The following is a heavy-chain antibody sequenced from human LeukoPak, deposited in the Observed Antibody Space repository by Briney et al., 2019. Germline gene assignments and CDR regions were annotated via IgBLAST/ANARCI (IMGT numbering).Heavy chain of an antibody. Sequence: SETLSLTCAVSGYSISSGYYWGWIRQPPGKGLEWIGSIYHSGSTYYNPSLKSRVTISVDTSKNQFSLKLSSVTAADTAVYYCARLFPGDYDSLHAFDIWGQGTMVIVSS. CDR3: ARLFPGDYDSLHAFDI. V-gene: IGHV4-38-2*01. CDR1: GYSISSGYY. D-gene: IGHD3-22*01. CDR2: IYHSGST. J-gene: IGHJ3*02.